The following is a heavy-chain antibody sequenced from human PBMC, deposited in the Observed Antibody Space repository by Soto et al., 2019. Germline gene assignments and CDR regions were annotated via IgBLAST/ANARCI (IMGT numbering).Heavy chain of an antibody. V-gene: IGHV3-23*01. D-gene: IGHD2-8*02. CDR3: ARGAPPWSYGMDV. CDR2: ISGSGGYT. J-gene: IGHJ6*02. Sequence: GGSLRLSCAASGFTFFAYAMTWVRQAPGKGLEWVSSISGSGGYTYYADSVKGRFTISRDSSKNSLYLQMNSLRAEDTAVYYCARGAPPWSYGMDVWGQATTVTVS. CDR1: GFTFFAYA.